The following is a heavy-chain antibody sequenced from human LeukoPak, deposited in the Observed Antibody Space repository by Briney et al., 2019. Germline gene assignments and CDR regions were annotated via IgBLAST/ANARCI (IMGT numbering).Heavy chain of an antibody. CDR2: ISSSGSYI. Sequence: GGSLRLSCAASGFTFSSYSMNWVRQAPGKGLEWVSSISSSGSYIYYADSVKGRFTISRDNAKNSLYLQMDSLRAEDTAAYYCAGEVITATAFDYWGQGTLVTVSS. J-gene: IGHJ4*02. D-gene: IGHD6-25*01. V-gene: IGHV3-21*01. CDR1: GFTFSSYS. CDR3: AGEVITATAFDY.